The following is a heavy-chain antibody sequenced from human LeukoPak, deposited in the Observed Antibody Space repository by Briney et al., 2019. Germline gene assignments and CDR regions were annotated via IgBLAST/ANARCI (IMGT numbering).Heavy chain of an antibody. Sequence: GGSLRLSCAASGFTLSSYAMHWVRQAPGKGLEYVSAISSNGGSTYYANSVKGRFTISRDNSKNTLYLQMNSLRAEDTAVYYCARGDKPGAAFDIWGQGTMVTVSS. CDR2: ISSNGGST. J-gene: IGHJ3*02. CDR1: GFTLSSYA. V-gene: IGHV3-64*01. CDR3: ARGDKPGAAFDI. D-gene: IGHD2-15*01.